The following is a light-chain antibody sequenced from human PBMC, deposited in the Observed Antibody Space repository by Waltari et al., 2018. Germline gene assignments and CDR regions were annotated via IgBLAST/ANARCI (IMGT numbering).Light chain of an antibody. J-gene: IGKJ1*01. CDR2: KAS. CDR3: LQYNSYPWT. V-gene: IGKV1-5*03. Sequence: DIQVTQSPSTLSASVGDSVPITCRASQSIVVWLAWYQQKPGKAPRLLIYKASYLESGVPSRFSGSASGTAFTLTISSLQADDFATYYCLQYNSYPWTFGQGTTVEIK. CDR1: QSIVVW.